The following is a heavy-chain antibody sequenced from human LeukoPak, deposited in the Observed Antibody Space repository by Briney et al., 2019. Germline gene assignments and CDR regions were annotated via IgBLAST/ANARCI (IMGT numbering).Heavy chain of an antibody. CDR3: ATIVIYDILTGYYNKAFDI. CDR2: FDPEDGET. Sequence: ASVKVSCKVSGYTLTELSMHWVRQAPGKGLEWMGGFDPEDGETIYAQKFQGGVTVTEDTSTDTAYMELSSLRSEDTAVYYCATIVIYDILTGYYNKAFDIWGQGTMVTVSS. J-gene: IGHJ3*02. D-gene: IGHD3-9*01. V-gene: IGHV1-24*01. CDR1: GYTLTELS.